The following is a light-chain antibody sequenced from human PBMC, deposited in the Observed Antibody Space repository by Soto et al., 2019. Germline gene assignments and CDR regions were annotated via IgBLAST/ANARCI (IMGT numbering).Light chain of an antibody. J-gene: IGKJ5*01. CDR3: QQSGSSIT. CDR1: HTISSSY. Sequence: EIVLTQSPGTLSLSPGERATLSCRASHTISSSYLAWYQQKPGQAPRLLIFAASSRATGIPDRFSGGGSGTDFTLTISRLEPEDFAVYYCQQSGSSITFGQGTRLEIK. CDR2: AAS. V-gene: IGKV3-20*01.